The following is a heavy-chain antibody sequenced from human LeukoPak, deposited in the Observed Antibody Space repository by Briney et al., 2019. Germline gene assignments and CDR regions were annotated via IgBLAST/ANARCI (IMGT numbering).Heavy chain of an antibody. CDR3: AKGGGYSYGPGFDY. CDR1: EFSVGSNY. J-gene: IGHJ4*02. Sequence: GGSLRLSCAASEFSVGSNYMTWVRQAPGKGLEWVSLIYSGGSTYYADSVKGRFTISRDNSKNTPYLQMNSLRAEDTAVYYCAKGGGYSYGPGFDYWGQGTLVTVSS. V-gene: IGHV3-66*01. D-gene: IGHD5-18*01. CDR2: IYSGGST.